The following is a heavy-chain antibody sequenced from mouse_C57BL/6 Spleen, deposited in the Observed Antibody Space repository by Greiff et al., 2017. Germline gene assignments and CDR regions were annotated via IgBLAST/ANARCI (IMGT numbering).Heavy chain of an antibody. CDR2: IYPGDGDT. V-gene: IGHV1-82*01. D-gene: IGHD3-3*01. CDR1: GYAFSSSW. CDR3: ARSRDGFAY. Sequence: VQLQESGPELVKPGASVKISCKASGYAFSSSWMNWVKQRPGKGLEWIGRIYPGDGDTNYNGKFKGKATLTADKSSSTAYMQLSSLTSEDSAVYFCARSRDGFAYWGQGTLVTVSA. J-gene: IGHJ3*01.